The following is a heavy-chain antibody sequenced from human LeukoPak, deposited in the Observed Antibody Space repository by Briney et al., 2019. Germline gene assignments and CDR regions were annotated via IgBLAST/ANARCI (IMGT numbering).Heavy chain of an antibody. CDR1: AGSMSDHY. CDR2: IYATVTT. V-gene: IGHV4-4*09. D-gene: IGHD3-10*01. Sequence: PSETLSLTCAVSAGSMSDHYWSWIRQTPGTTLGWIGYIYATVTTNYSTSFKGRVTISLDTSKSQFSLSLRSVTAADTALYYCARHFRKDYPDSGSSQYFHYIDVWGKGTTVTVSS. J-gene: IGHJ6*03. CDR3: ARHFRKDYPDSGSSQYFHYIDV.